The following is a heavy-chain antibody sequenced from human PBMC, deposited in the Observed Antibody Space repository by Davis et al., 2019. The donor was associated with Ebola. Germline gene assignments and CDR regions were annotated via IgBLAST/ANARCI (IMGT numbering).Heavy chain of an antibody. J-gene: IGHJ4*02. CDR3: ARGRGSDWYEAWVDY. V-gene: IGHV1-69*13. CDR2: IIPKFGVA. D-gene: IGHD6-19*01. Sequence: SVKVSCKASGGTFSNYALSWVRQAPGQGLEWMGGIIPKFGVANYAQNFQGRVSIIADESTSTVYMEVNSLTSQDTAVYYCARGRGSDWYEAWVDYWGQGTLVTVSS. CDR1: GGTFSNYA.